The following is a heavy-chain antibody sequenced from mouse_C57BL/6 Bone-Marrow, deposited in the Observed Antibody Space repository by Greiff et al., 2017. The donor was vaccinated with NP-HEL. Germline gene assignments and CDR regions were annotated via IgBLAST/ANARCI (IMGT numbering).Heavy chain of an antibody. CDR2: IDPENGDT. Sequence: VQLQQSGAELVRPGASVKLSCTASGFNIKDDYMHWVKQRPEQGLEWIGWIDPENGDTEYASKFQGKATITADPSSNTAYLQLSSLTSEDTAVYYCPPYSLFDYWGQGTTLTVSS. J-gene: IGHJ2*01. D-gene: IGHD1-1*01. CDR3: PPYSLFDY. CDR1: GFNIKDDY. V-gene: IGHV14-4*01.